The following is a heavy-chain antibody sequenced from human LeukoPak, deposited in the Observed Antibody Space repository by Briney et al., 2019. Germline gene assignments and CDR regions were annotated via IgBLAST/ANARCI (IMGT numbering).Heavy chain of an antibody. V-gene: IGHV1-46*01. D-gene: IGHD6-19*01. J-gene: IGHJ4*02. CDR3: ARDNSSGWFDY. CDR1: GYTFTSYY. CDR2: INPSGGST. Sequence: EASVKVSCKASGYTFTSYYMHWVRQAPGQGLEWMGIINPSGGSTSDAQKFQGRVTMTRDTSTSTVYMELSSLRSEDTAVYYCARDNSSGWFDYWGQGTLVTVSS.